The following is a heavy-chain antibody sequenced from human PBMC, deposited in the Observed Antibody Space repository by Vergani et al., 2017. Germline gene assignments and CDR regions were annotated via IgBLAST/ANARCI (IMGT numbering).Heavy chain of an antibody. V-gene: IGHV5-51*01. CDR1: GYSFTSYW. J-gene: IGHJ6*02. D-gene: IGHD3-22*01. CDR2: IYPGDSDT. Sequence: EVQLVQSGAEVKKPGESLKISCKGSGYSFTSYWIGWVRQMPGKGLEWMGRIYPGDSDTRYSPSFQGQVTISADKSISTSYLQWSSLKASDTAMYYCESIGYYDSSGYPSNYYYYGMDVWGQGTTVTVAS. CDR3: ESIGYYDSSGYPSNYYYYGMDV.